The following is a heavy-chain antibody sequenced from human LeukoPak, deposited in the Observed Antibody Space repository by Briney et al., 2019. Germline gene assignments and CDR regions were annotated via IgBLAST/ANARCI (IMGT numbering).Heavy chain of an antibody. J-gene: IGHJ5*02. Sequence: GSLRLSCAASGFTFSSYGMHWVRQAPGKGLEWVAFIRYDGSNKYYADSVKGRFTISRDNSKNTLNLQMNSLRAEDTAVYYCAKGSYCSSTSCYFGWFDPWGQGTLVTVSS. D-gene: IGHD2-2*01. CDR2: IRYDGSNK. V-gene: IGHV3-30*02. CDR3: AKGSYCSSTSCYFGWFDP. CDR1: GFTFSSYG.